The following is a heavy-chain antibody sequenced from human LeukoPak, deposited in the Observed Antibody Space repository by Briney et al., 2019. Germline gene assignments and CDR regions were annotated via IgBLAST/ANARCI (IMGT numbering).Heavy chain of an antibody. CDR2: ISSSSSYI. D-gene: IGHD6-13*01. Sequence: GGSLRLSXAASGFTFSSYSMNWVRQAPGKGLEWVSSISSSSSYIYYADSVKGRFTISRDNAKNSLYLQMNSLRAEDTAVYYCAREGSSSFYYYYYYMDVWGKGTTVTVSS. J-gene: IGHJ6*03. CDR1: GFTFSSYS. V-gene: IGHV3-21*01. CDR3: AREGSSSFYYYYYYMDV.